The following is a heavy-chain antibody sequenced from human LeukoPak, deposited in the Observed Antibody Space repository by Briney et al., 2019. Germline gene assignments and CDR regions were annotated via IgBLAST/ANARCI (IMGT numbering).Heavy chain of an antibody. J-gene: IGHJ6*03. D-gene: IGHD3-3*01. CDR2: IYYSGST. CDR1: GGSISSYY. V-gene: IGHV4-59*08. CDR3: ARGGYDFWSGHYWGRPYYYYYMDV. Sequence: SETLSLTCTVSGGSISSYYWSWIRQPPGKGLEWIGYIYYSGSTNYNPSLKSRVAISVDTSKNQFSLKLSSVTAADTAVYYCARGGYDFWSGHYWGRPYYYYYMDVWGKGTTVTVSS.